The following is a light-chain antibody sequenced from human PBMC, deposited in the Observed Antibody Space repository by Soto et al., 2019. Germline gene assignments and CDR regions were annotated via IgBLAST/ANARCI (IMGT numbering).Light chain of an antibody. Sequence: QSVLTQPASVSGSPGQSITISCTVTSSDVGGYNYVSWYQQHPGKAPKLMIYEVSNRPSGVSNRFSGSKSGNTASLTISGLQAEDEADYYCSSYTSSSTLGVFGTGTKV. V-gene: IGLV2-14*01. CDR3: SSYTSSSTLGV. J-gene: IGLJ1*01. CDR1: SSDVGGYNY. CDR2: EVS.